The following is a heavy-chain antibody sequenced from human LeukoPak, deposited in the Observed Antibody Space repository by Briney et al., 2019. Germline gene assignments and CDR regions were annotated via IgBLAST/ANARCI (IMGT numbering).Heavy chain of an antibody. D-gene: IGHD1-26*01. CDR1: GFTSTSSA. J-gene: IGHJ5*02. Sequence: TSVKVSCKASGFTSTSSAVQRVRQAGGQRLEWIGRIVVGSGNTNYAQKFHERVTITRDMSTSTAYMELSSLRSEDTAVYYCAATLVGELPRTWGQGTLVTVSS. V-gene: IGHV1-58*01. CDR3: AATLVGELPRT. CDR2: IVVGSGNT.